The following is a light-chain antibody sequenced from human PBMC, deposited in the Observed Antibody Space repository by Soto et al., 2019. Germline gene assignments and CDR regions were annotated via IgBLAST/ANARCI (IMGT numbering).Light chain of an antibody. CDR3: LSKTSSISYV. J-gene: IGLJ1*01. V-gene: IGLV2-14*01. CDR1: TSDVGGYNY. CDR2: EVS. Sequence: QSVRTEPASVSGSPGQSITISCTGTTSDVGGYNYVSWYQQHPGKVPKLLILEVSNQPSGVSNRFSGSKSGNTASLTISGLQAEDEADYYCLSKTSSISYVFGTGTKVTVL.